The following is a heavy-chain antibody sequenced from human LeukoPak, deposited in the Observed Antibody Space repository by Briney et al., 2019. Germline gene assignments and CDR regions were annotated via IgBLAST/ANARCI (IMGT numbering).Heavy chain of an antibody. CDR2: ISGSGGST. D-gene: IGHD2-2*01. V-gene: IGHV3-23*01. Sequence: PGGSLRLSCAASGFTFTSYAMSWVRQAPGKGLEWVSAISGSGGSTYYADSVKGRFTISIDNSKNTLYLQMKSLRAEDTAVYYCSKDQHCSSHAPWFDSWGQGTLVTVSS. CDR1: GFTFTSYA. CDR3: SKDQHCSSHAPWFDS. J-gene: IGHJ5*01.